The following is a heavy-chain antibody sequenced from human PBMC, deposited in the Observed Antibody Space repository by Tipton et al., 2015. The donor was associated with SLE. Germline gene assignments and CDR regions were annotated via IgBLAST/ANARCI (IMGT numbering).Heavy chain of an antibody. D-gene: IGHD3-10*01. CDR2: INGDGVTT. J-gene: IGHJ4*02. Sequence: GSLRLSCAASGLTFSTYGMTWVRQAPGKGLEWVSLINGDGVTTYYADSVKGRFAISRDNSRNTLHLQMNSLRDEDTAIYYCAKGSDFDSWGQGTLVTASS. V-gene: IGHV3-23*01. CDR1: GLTFSTYG. CDR3: AKGSDFDS.